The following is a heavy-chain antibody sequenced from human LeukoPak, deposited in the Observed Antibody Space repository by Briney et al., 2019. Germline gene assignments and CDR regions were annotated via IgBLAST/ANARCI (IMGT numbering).Heavy chain of an antibody. CDR1: GFTFSSYG. J-gene: IGHJ5*02. CDR2: IWYDGSNK. Sequence: GGSLRLSCAASGFTFSSYGMHWVRQAPGKGLEWVAVIWYDGSNKYYADSVMGRFTISRDNSKNTLYLQMNSLRAEDTAVYYCARDGYCSGGSCYQGFDPWGQGTLVTVSS. CDR3: ARDGYCSGGSCYQGFDP. V-gene: IGHV3-33*01. D-gene: IGHD2-15*01.